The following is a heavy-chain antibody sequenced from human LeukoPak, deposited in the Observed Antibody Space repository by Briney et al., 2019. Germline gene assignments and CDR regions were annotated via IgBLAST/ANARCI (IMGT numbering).Heavy chain of an antibody. J-gene: IGHJ3*02. CDR2: IYPGDSDT. V-gene: IGHV5-51*01. CDR1: GYSFTSYW. CDR3: ARPHSSGYYYDAFDI. Sequence: GESLKISCKGSGYSFTSYWIGWVRQMPGKGLEWMGIIYPGDSDTSYSPSFQGQVTISADKSISTAYLQWSSLKASDTAMYYCARPHSSGYYYDAFDIWGQGTMVTVSS. D-gene: IGHD3-22*01.